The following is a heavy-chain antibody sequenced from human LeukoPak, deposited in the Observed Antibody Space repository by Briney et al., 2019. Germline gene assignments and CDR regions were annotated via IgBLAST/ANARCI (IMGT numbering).Heavy chain of an antibody. CDR3: ARQSSKRLWFGELSPLDY. D-gene: IGHD3-10*01. CDR2: INPNSDDT. V-gene: IGHV1-2*02. CDR1: GYTLTAYY. J-gene: IGHJ4*02. Sequence: ASVTVSFKASGYTLTAYYMYWVRQAPGQGLEWMGWINPNSDDTNYAQMFEGRVTMTRDTSINTAYMELSGLTSDDTAVYYCARQSSKRLWFGELSPLDYWGQGTLVTVSS.